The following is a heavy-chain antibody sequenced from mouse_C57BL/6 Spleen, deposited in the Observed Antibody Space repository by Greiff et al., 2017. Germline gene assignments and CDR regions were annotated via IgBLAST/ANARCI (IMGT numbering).Heavy chain of an antibody. D-gene: IGHD5-2*01. J-gene: IGHJ4*01. CDR3: AGGEYSYYYAMDY. V-gene: IGHV1-53*01. CDR2: INPSNGGT. Sequence: VQLQQPGTELVKPGASVKLSCKASGYTFTSYWMHWVKQRPGQGLEWIGNINPSNGGTNYNEKFKSKAKLTVDKSASTAYMQLSSLTSEDSAVYYCAGGEYSYYYAMDYWGQGTSVTVSS. CDR1: GYTFTSYW.